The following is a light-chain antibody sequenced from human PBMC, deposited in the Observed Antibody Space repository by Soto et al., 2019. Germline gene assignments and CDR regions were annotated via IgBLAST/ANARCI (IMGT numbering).Light chain of an antibody. CDR1: PSISSK. CDR3: HQYEKLSHT. CDR2: RAS. V-gene: IGKV3-15*01. J-gene: IGKJ1*01. Sequence: EIVMTQSPDTLSVSPGEIATLSCRARPSISSKLAWYQQKLGQAPRLLIYRASTRATGISARFSGSGYGTEVTLTISSLQSEDFALYYCHQYEKLSHTFGQGNKVEI.